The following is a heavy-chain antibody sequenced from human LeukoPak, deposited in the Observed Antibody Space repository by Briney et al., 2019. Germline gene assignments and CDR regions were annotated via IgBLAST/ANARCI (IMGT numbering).Heavy chain of an antibody. D-gene: IGHD5-18*01. CDR2: IIPVLNIT. CDR1: GGTFSSSA. V-gene: IGHV1-69*04. CDR3: ARDQGLTAPPPYGLDV. Sequence: GASVKVSCKTSGGTFSSSAITWVRQAPGQGLEWMGRIIPVLNITRYTQKFQGRVTITADTSTSTVYTELSSLRSEETAVYYCARDQGLTAPPPYGLDVWGQGTTVIVSS. J-gene: IGHJ6*02.